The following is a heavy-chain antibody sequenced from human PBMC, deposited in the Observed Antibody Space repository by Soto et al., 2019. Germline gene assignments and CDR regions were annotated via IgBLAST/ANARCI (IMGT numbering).Heavy chain of an antibody. D-gene: IGHD3-3*01. CDR2: ISYDGSNK. J-gene: IGHJ6*02. Sequence: QVQLVESGGGVVQPGRSLRLSCAASGFTFSSYAMHWFRQAPGKGLEWVAVISYDGSNKYYADSVKGRFTISRENSKNPLNLQMNSLRAEDTAVYYCAKGYYDFWSGYYVNYYYFYGMDVWGQGATDTDSS. CDR1: GFTFSSYA. V-gene: IGHV3-30-3*01. CDR3: AKGYYDFWSGYYVNYYYFYGMDV.